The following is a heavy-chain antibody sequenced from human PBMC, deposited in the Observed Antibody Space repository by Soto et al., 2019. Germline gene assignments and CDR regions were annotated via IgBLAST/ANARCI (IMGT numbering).Heavy chain of an antibody. V-gene: IGHV1-18*01. J-gene: IGHJ3*02. D-gene: IGHD3-3*01. Sequence: QVQMVQSGAEVKKPGASVKVSCKASGYTFTSYGISWVRQAPGQGLEWMGWISAYNGNTNYAQKLQGRVTMTTDTSTSTAYMELRSLRSDDTAVYYCARAYYYDFWSGYYHAFDIWGQGTMVTVSS. CDR2: ISAYNGNT. CDR3: ARAYYYDFWSGYYHAFDI. CDR1: GYTFTSYG.